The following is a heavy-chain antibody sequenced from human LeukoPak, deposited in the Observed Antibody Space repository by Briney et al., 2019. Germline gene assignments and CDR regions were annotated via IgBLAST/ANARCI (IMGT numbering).Heavy chain of an antibody. J-gene: IGHJ4*02. CDR1: GFTFSTYW. CDR3: AKGGHFNFDY. CDR2: IKEDGSDK. V-gene: IGHV3-7*01. Sequence: GGSLRLSCAASGFTFSTYWMKWVRQAPGKGLEWVASIKEDGSDKYYVDSVKGRFSISRDDAKNSLYLQMNSLRTEDTAVYYCAKGGHFNFDYWGQVTLVTVSS. D-gene: IGHD5-12*01.